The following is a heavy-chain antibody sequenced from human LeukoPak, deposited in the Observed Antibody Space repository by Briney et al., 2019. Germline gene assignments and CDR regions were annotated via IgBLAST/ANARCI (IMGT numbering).Heavy chain of an antibody. D-gene: IGHD5-24*01. V-gene: IGHV3-30*18. J-gene: IGHJ6*02. Sequence: GRSLRLSCAASGFTFSSYGMHWVRQAPGKGLEWVAVISYDGSNKYCADSVKGRLTISRDNSKNTLYLQMNSLRAEDTAVYYCVKDMGTGYNEGYYYYYYGLDVWGQGSTVTVSS. CDR1: GFTFSSYG. CDR3: VKDMGTGYNEGYYYYYYGLDV. CDR2: ISYDGSNK.